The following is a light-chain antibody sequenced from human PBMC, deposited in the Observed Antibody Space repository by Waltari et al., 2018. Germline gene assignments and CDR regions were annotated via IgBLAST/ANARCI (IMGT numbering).Light chain of an antibody. Sequence: ELVITQSPATLSVSPGERAPLPCRASQRVSSNLAWYQQKPGQAPRLLISCASTRATGIPARFSGSGSGTEFTLTISSMQSEDFAVYYCQQYNNWPPRTFGQGTKVEIK. V-gene: IGKV3-15*01. J-gene: IGKJ1*01. CDR2: CAS. CDR1: QRVSSN. CDR3: QQYNNWPPRT.